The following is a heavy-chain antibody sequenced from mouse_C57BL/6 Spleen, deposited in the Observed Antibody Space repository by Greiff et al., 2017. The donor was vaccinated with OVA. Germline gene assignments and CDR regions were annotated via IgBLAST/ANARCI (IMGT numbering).Heavy chain of an antibody. CDR1: GYSITSGYY. V-gene: IGHV3-6*01. CDR2: ISYDGSN. CDR3: ARVITTVVATYWYFDV. D-gene: IGHD1-1*01. Sequence: EVKLQESGPGLVKPSQSLSLTCSVTGYSITSGYYWNWIRQFPGNKLEWMGYISYDGSNNYNPSLKNRISITRDTSKNQFFLKLNSVTTEDTATYYCARVITTVVATYWYFDVWGTGTTVTVSS. J-gene: IGHJ1*03.